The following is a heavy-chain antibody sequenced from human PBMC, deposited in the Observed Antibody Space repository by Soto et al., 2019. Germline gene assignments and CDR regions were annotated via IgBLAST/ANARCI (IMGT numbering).Heavy chain of an antibody. CDR1: GYTFSSYA. CDR3: ARPLTLGYCSGGSCYFGY. V-gene: IGHV1-69*13. J-gene: IGHJ4*02. Sequence: SVKVSCKASGYTFSSYAISWVRQAPGQGLEWMGGIIPIFGTANYAQKFQGRVTITADESTSTAYMELSSLRSEDTAVYYCARPLTLGYCSGGSCYFGYWGQGTLVTVSS. D-gene: IGHD2-15*01. CDR2: IIPIFGTA.